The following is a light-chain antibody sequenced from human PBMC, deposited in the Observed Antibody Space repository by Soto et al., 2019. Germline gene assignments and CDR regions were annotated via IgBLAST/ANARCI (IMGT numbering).Light chain of an antibody. V-gene: IGLV2-14*01. J-gene: IGLJ3*02. CDR2: EVS. CDR1: SSDVGGYNS. CDR3: SSYTSSSTWV. Sequence: QSALTQPASVSGSPGQSITISCTGTSSDVGGYNSVSWYQQHPGKAPKLMIYEVSNRPSGVSNRFSGSKSGNTASLTISGLQAEDEADYYCSSYTSSSTWVLGGGTKVTVL.